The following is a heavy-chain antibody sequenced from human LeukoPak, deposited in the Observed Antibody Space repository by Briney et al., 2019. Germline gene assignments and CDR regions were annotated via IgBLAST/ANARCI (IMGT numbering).Heavy chain of an antibody. Sequence: GGSLRLSCAASGFTFSSYSMNWVRQAPGKGLEWVSTITGSGGYTYYADSVKGRFTISRDNSKNTLFLRMNSLRAEDTAVYFCAKQSLYDSSGHFHYWGQGTLVTVSS. CDR3: AKQSLYDSSGHFHY. V-gene: IGHV3-23*01. CDR1: GFTFSSYS. D-gene: IGHD3-22*01. J-gene: IGHJ4*02. CDR2: ITGSGGYT.